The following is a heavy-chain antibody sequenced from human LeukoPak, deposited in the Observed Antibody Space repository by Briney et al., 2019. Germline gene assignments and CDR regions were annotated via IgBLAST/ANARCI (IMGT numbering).Heavy chain of an antibody. V-gene: IGHV3-33*01. CDR3: AREEFGSGSSLDY. D-gene: IGHD3-10*01. CDR2: IWYDGSNK. CDR1: GFTFSSYG. Sequence: PGRSLRLSCAASGFTFSSYGMHWVRQAPGKGLEWVAVIWYDGSNKYYADSVKGRFTISRDNSKNALYLQMNSLRAEDTAVYYCAREEFGSGSSLDYWGQGTLVTVSS. J-gene: IGHJ4*02.